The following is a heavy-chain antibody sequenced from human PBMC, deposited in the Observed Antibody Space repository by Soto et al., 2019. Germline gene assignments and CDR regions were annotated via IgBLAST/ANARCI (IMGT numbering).Heavy chain of an antibody. D-gene: IGHD6-13*01. CDR1: GFSLCTRVVG. J-gene: IGHJ5*02. Sequence: QITLKESGPTLVKPTQTLTLTCTFSGFSLCTRVVGVGWFRQPPGKALEWLALISWDDDKAYTPSLKSRLTTTQDPAKNLVVLTMTYMDPVDTSPDFCAHSRGSNTWSPITCDPWGQGTLVTVSS. CDR3: AHSRGSNTWSPITCDP. V-gene: IGHV2-5*02. CDR2: ISWDDDK.